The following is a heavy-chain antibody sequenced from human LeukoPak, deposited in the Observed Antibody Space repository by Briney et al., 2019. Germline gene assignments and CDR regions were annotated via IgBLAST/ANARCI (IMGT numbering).Heavy chain of an antibody. Sequence: ASVKVSCKASGYTFTGYCMHWLRQAPGQGLEWMGWINPYSGGTNYAQKFQGRVTMTRDTSINTAYMELSRLRSDDTAVYSCARGTDYGDSHLTNWGQGTLVTVSS. V-gene: IGHV1-2*02. CDR2: INPYSGGT. D-gene: IGHD4-17*01. CDR1: GYTFTGYC. J-gene: IGHJ4*02. CDR3: ARGTDYGDSHLTN.